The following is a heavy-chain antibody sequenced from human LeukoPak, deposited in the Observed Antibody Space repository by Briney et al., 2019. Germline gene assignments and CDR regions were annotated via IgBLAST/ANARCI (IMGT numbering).Heavy chain of an antibody. CDR1: GFTFSDYY. J-gene: IGHJ6*04. D-gene: IGHD4-17*01. Sequence: GSVRVSCEASGFTFSDYYISWMRQAPGKGLEWVSYISSSDSTIYYADSVKGRFTISRDKAKNALYMQMKSLTADDTAVYYCARDSDGVVLYGDIYYCYYYGLDVWVEGRTVSDSS. CDR3: ARDSDGVVLYGDIYYCYYYGLDV. CDR2: ISSSDSTI. V-gene: IGHV3-11*01.